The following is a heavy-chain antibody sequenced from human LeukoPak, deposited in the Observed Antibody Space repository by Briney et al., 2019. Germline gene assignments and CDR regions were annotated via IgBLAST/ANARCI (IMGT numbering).Heavy chain of an antibody. CDR3: ARDALSDSSWYFDY. J-gene: IGHJ4*02. V-gene: IGHV3-66*01. D-gene: IGHD6-13*01. Sequence: GALRLSCAASGFTVSSNYMSWVRQAPGKGLEWVSVIYSGGSTYYADSVKGRFTISRDNSKNTLYLQMNSLRAEDTAVYYCARDALSDSSWYFDYWGQGTLVTVSS. CDR2: IYSGGST. CDR1: GFTVSSNY.